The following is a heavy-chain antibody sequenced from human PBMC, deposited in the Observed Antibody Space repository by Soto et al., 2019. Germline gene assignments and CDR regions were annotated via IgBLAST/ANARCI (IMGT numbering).Heavy chain of an antibody. CDR2: MHPKSGNT. CDR1: GYTFTNYD. V-gene: IGHV1-8*01. J-gene: IGHJ4*02. Sequence: QVQLVQSGAEVKKPGASVKVSCKASGYTFTNYDINWVRQATGQGPEWMGWMHPKSGNTGFAQQVQGRVNRARNTDISTAYMDLSSLSSEDTAVCYCASHCGSIDHRGQGTLVTVSS. D-gene: IGHD1-26*01. CDR3: ASHCGSIDH.